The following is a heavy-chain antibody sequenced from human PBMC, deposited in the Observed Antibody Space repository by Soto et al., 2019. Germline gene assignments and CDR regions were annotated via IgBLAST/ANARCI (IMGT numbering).Heavy chain of an antibody. CDR3: AKDQTQTSGVFNLDYYYGMDV. V-gene: IGHV3-48*01. Sequence: PVGSLRLSCAASGFTFSSYSMNWVRQAPGKGLEWVSYISSSSSTIYYADSVKGRFTISRDNSKNTLYLQMNSLRAEDTAVYYCAKDQTQTSGVFNLDYYYGMDVWGQGTTVTVSS. CDR2: ISSSSSTI. J-gene: IGHJ6*02. CDR1: GFTFSSYS. D-gene: IGHD2-8*01.